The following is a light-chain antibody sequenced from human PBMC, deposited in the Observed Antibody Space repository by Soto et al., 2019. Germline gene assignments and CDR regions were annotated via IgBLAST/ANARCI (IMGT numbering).Light chain of an antibody. J-gene: IGKJ1*01. V-gene: IGKV3-11*01. CDR3: QQRSNWWT. CDR2: DAS. Sequence: EIVLTQSPGTLSLSPWDRAALSFRASQSVSSYLAWYQQKPGQAPRLLIYDASNRATGIPARFSGSGSGTDFTLTISSLEPEDFAVYYCQQRSNWWTFGQGTKVDIK. CDR1: QSVSSY.